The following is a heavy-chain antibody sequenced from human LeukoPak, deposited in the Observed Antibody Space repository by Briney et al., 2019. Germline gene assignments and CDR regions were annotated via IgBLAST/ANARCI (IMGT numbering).Heavy chain of an antibody. Sequence: GESLKISCKGSGYSFTSYWIGWVRQMPGKGLEGMGIIYPGDSDTIYSPSFKGQVSISADQSISTAYLQWSSLKASDTAMYYCATTEAGKNYYHYYMDVWGKGTTVTVSS. CDR1: GYSFTSYW. CDR2: IYPGDSDT. D-gene: IGHD6-19*01. CDR3: ATTEAGKNYYHYYMDV. V-gene: IGHV5-51*01. J-gene: IGHJ6*03.